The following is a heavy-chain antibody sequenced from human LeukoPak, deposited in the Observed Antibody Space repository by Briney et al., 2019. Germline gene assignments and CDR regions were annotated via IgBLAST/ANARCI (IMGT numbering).Heavy chain of an antibody. V-gene: IGHV4-39*01. CDR3: ANGGSIRPNDFQH. J-gene: IGHJ1*01. CDR2: IYYSGST. D-gene: IGHD1-14*01. Sequence: KPSETLSLTCTVSGGSISSSSYYWGWIRQPPGKGLEWIGSIYYSGSTYYNPSLKSRVTISVDTSKNQFSLKLSSVTAADTAVYYCANGGSIRPNDFQHWGQGTLVTVSS. CDR1: GGSISSSSYY.